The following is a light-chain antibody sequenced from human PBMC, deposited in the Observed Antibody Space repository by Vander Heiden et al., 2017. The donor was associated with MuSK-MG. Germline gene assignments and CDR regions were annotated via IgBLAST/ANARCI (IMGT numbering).Light chain of an antibody. V-gene: IGLV2-11*01. Sequence: QSALIQPPSVSGSPGQSVTISCTGTSSDVGSYDYVSWYQQHPGTVPKPMIYNVNTQPSGVPDRFSGSKSGTTASMTISGLQAEDDADYQCCSYTSSAPRVFGGGTKLTVL. CDR1: SSDVGSYDY. CDR3: CSYTSSAPRV. J-gene: IGLJ3*02. CDR2: NVN.